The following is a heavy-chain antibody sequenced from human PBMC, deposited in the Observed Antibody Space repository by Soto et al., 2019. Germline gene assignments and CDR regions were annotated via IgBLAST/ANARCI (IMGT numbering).Heavy chain of an antibody. D-gene: IGHD1-26*01. CDR1: GYSFTGYY. Sequence: ASVKVSCKASGYSFTGYYMHWVRQAPGQGLEWMGWINPNSGGTNYTQKFQGRVTMTRDTSISTAYMELSRLTSDDTAVYYCARDPQWELLPTDYWGQGTQATVSS. CDR2: INPNSGGT. J-gene: IGHJ4*02. CDR3: ARDPQWELLPTDY. V-gene: IGHV1-2*02.